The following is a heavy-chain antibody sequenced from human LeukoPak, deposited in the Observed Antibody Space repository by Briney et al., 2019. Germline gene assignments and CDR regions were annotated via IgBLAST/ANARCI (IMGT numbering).Heavy chain of an antibody. D-gene: IGHD3-3*01. CDR1: GGSVSSGSYY. CDR3: ARHSHYDFWSGRLNWFDP. Sequence: SETLSLTCTVSGGSVSSGSYYWSWIRQPPGKGLEWIGYIYYSGSTNYNPSLKSRVTISVDTSKNQFSLKLSSVTAADTAVYYCARHSHYDFWSGRLNWFDPWGQGTLVTVSS. V-gene: IGHV4-61*01. CDR2: IYYSGST. J-gene: IGHJ5*02.